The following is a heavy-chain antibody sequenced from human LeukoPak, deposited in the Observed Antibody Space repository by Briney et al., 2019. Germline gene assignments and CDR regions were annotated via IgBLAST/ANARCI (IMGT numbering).Heavy chain of an antibody. CDR2: IFPGESDA. CDR3: ARLLYGGTIFGRWFDP. J-gene: IGHJ5*02. V-gene: IGHV5-51*01. D-gene: IGHD3/OR15-3a*01. CDR1: GYIFKNHW. Sequence: GESLHISCHGAGYIFKNHWIGWVRPAPERVWGWMAIIFPGESDARYSPSFQGRVSVSVDKSTDTVYLQLDSLRASDTAMYYCARLLYGGTIFGRWFDPWGQGTLVTVSS.